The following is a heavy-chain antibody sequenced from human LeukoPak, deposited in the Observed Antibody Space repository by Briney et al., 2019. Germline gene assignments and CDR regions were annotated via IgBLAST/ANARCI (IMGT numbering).Heavy chain of an antibody. J-gene: IGHJ4*02. CDR3: ARVEGSGIFDY. V-gene: IGHV1-69*06. CDR1: GGTFSSYA. CDR2: IIPIFGTA. Sequence: ASVKVSCKASGGTFSSYAISWVRQAPGHGLEWMGGIIPIFGTANYAQKFQGRVTITADKSTSTAYMELSSLRSEDTAVYYCARVEGSGIFDYWGQGTLVTVSS. D-gene: IGHD3-10*01.